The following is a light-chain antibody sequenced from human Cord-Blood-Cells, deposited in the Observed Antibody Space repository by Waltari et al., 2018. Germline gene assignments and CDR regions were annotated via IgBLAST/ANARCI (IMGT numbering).Light chain of an antibody. V-gene: IGLV2-23*03. Sequence: QSALTQPASVSGSPGQSITISCTGTSSDVGSYNLVSWYQQHPGKAPKLMIYEGSKRPSGVSKRFSGSKSGNTASLTISGLQAGDEADYYCCSYAGSSTFYVFGTGTKVTVL. CDR2: EGS. CDR3: CSYAGSSTFYV. CDR1: SSDVGSYNL. J-gene: IGLJ1*01.